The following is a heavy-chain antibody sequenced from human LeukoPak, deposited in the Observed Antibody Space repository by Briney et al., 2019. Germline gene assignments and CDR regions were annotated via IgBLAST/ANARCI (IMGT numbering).Heavy chain of an antibody. CDR3: ARDEGSGSPNFDY. CDR1: GYTFTGYY. CDR2: INPNTGGT. J-gene: IGHJ4*02. D-gene: IGHD3-10*01. V-gene: IGHV1-2*02. Sequence: ASVKVSCKASGYTFTGYYIHWVRQAPGQGLEWMGYINPNTGGTNSAQKFQGRVTMTRDTSISTAYMELSRLRSDDTAVYYCARDEGSGSPNFDYWGQGTLVTVSS.